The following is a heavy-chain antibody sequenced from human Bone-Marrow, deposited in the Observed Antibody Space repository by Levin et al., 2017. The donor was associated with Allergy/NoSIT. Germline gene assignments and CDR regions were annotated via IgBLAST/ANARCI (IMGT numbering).Heavy chain of an antibody. CDR3: STGAV. CDR1: GFIFSSYW. V-gene: IGHV3-49*04. CDR2: IRSKADGGTT. D-gene: IGHD3-10*01. Sequence: GGSLRLSCEGDGFIFSSYWMSWVRQAPGKGLEWVGIIRSKADGGTTEYAASVKGRFTISRDDSKRIAHLQMNSLKTEDTAVYYCSTGAVWGKGTTVTVSS. J-gene: IGHJ6*04.